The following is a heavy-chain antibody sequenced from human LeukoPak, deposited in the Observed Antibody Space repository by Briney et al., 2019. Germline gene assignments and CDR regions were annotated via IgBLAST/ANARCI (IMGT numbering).Heavy chain of an antibody. V-gene: IGHV4-31*03. CDR1: GGSISSGGYY. D-gene: IGHD3-10*01. CDR2: IYYSGST. Sequence: SETLSLTRTVSGGSISSGGYYWSWIRQHPGKGLEWIGYIYYSGSTYYNPSLKSRVTISVDTSKNQFSLKLSSVTAADTAVYYCARRSGDGAYYFDYWGQGTLVTVSS. J-gene: IGHJ4*02. CDR3: ARRSGDGAYYFDY.